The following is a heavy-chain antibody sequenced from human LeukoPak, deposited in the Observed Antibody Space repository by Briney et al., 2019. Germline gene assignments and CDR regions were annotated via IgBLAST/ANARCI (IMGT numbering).Heavy chain of an antibody. CDR1: GYTFANYE. Sequence: GASVKVSCKASGYTFANYEIHWVRQATGQGLEWMAWVNPNSGNTNYAQKFQGRVTVTRNTFIGTAYMELGSLGFEDTAVYYCARGTSYYASGSYPDFDYWGQGTLVTVSS. CDR2: VNPNSGNT. V-gene: IGHV1-8*03. D-gene: IGHD3-10*01. CDR3: ARGTSYYASGSYPDFDY. J-gene: IGHJ4*02.